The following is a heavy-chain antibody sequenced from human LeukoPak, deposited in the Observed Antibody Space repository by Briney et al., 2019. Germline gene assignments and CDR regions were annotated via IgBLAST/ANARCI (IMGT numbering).Heavy chain of an antibody. CDR1: GGSFSGYY. CDR2: INHSGST. V-gene: IGHV4-34*01. Sequence: SETLSHTCAVYGGSFSGYYWSWIRQPPGKGLEWIGEINHSGSTNYNPSLKSRVTISVDTSKNQFSLKLSSVTAADTAVYYCARGDYYDSSGYSRFLDYWGPGTLVTVSS. CDR3: ARGDYYDSSGYSRFLDY. D-gene: IGHD3-22*01. J-gene: IGHJ4*02.